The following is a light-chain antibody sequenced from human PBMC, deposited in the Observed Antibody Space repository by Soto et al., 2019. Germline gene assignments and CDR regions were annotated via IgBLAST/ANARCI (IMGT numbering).Light chain of an antibody. J-gene: IGKJ1*01. CDR2: GAS. CDR3: QQFRNWPWT. V-gene: IGKV3-15*01. CDR1: QSVSSN. Sequence: ETVMTQSPATLSVSPVERATLSCRASQSVSSNLAWYHQTPGQAPRLLIFGASTRATGIPARISGSGSGAEFTLTISSLQSEDFAVYYCQQFRNWPWTFGQGTKVDIK.